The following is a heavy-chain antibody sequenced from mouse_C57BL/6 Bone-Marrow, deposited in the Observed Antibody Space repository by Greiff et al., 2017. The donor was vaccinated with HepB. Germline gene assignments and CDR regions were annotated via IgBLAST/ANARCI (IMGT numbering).Heavy chain of an antibody. D-gene: IGHD1-1*01. CDR2: SRNKANDYTT. J-gene: IGHJ4*01. CDR1: GFTFSDFY. Sequence: EVMLVESGGGLVQSGRSLRLSCATSGFTFSDFYMEWVRQAPGKGLEWIAASRNKANDYTTEYSASVKGRFIVSRDTSQSILYLQMNALRAEDTAIYYCARSYYGNAMDYWGQGTSVTVSS. CDR3: ARSYYGNAMDY. V-gene: IGHV7-1*01.